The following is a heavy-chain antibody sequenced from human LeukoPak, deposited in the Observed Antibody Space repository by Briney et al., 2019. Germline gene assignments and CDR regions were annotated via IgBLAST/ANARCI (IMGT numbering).Heavy chain of an antibody. CDR3: PKDSGSAGYIHDWRLTL. J-gene: IGHJ4*02. D-gene: IGHD3-10*01. CDR2: ISSSGGSA. V-gene: IGHV3-23*01. Sequence: PGGSLRLSCAASGFTFSTYAIGWVRQAPGKGLEWISVISSSGGSAYYADSVRGRFTISRDNSKSTLFLQMNSLRVEDSALYYCPKDSGSAGYIHDWRLTLWGQGALVTVST. CDR1: GFTFSTYA.